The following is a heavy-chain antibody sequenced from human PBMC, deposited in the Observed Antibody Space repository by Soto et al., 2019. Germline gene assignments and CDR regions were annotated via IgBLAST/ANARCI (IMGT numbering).Heavy chain of an antibody. CDR2: TRNKANSYTT. Sequence: EVQLAESGGGLVQPGGSLRLSCAASGFTFSDHYMDWVRQAPGKGLEWVGRTRNKANSYTTEYAASVKGRFTISRDDSKNSLYLQMNSLKTEDTAVYYCARASGSYVSPFDYWGQGTLVTVSS. CDR3: ARASGSYVSPFDY. V-gene: IGHV3-72*01. D-gene: IGHD1-26*01. J-gene: IGHJ4*02. CDR1: GFTFSDHY.